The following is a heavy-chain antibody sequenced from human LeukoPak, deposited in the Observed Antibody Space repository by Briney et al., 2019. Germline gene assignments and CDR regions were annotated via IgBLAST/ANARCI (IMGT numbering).Heavy chain of an antibody. CDR1: GFTFSSYA. D-gene: IGHD2-15*01. CDR2: ISGSGGST. Sequence: GGSLRLSCAASGFTFSSYAMSWVRQAPGKGLEWVSAISGSGGSTYYADSVKGRFTISRDNSKNMLYLQMNSLRAEDTAVYYCAKDTLQTVYSFDYWGQGTLVTVSS. CDR3: AKDTLQTVYSFDY. J-gene: IGHJ4*02. V-gene: IGHV3-23*01.